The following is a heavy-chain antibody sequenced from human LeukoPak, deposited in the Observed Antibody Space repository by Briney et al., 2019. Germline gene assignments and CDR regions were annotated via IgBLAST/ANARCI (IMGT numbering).Heavy chain of an antibody. CDR1: GDSVSSNSAA. V-gene: IGHV6-1*01. CDR2: TYYRSRWFN. Sequence: SQTLSLTCAISGDSVSSNSAAWSWIRQSPSRGLEWLGRTYYRSRWFNDYSVSVKSRITISPDTSKNHFSLQLNSVTPEDTAVYYCARDTGDLGYWGQGTLVTVSS. CDR3: ARDTGDLGY. J-gene: IGHJ4*02. D-gene: IGHD7-27*01.